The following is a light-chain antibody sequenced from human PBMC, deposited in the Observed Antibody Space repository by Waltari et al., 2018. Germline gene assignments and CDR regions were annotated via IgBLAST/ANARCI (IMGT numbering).Light chain of an antibody. CDR1: KSVSSY. CDR3: QQYNDWPPLT. V-gene: IGKV3-15*01. Sequence: RASKSVSSYLARYQQKPVQPPKLLIYGASTRATGIPARFSGSGSGTEFTLTISSLQSEEFAVYYCQQYNDWPPLTFGGGTKVEIK. CDR2: GAS. J-gene: IGKJ4*01.